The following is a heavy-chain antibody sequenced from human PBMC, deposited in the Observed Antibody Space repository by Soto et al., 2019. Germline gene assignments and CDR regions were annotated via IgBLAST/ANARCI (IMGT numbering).Heavy chain of an antibody. CDR3: AGYSSSSYHYYYGMDV. CDR1: GYTFTSYD. D-gene: IGHD6-6*01. V-gene: IGHV1-8*01. J-gene: IGHJ6*02. CDR2: MNPNSGNT. Sequence: GASVKVSCKASGYTFTSYDINWVRQATGQGLEWMGWMNPNSGNTGYAQKFQGRVTMTRNTSISTAYMELSSLRSEDTAVYYCAGYSSSSYHYYYGMDVWGQGTTVTVSS.